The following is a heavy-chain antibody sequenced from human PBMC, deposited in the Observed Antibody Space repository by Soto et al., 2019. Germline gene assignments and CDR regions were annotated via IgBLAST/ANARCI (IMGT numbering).Heavy chain of an antibody. CDR1: GGSVSSGSYY. V-gene: IGHV4-61*01. D-gene: IGHD5-18*01. J-gene: IGHJ5*02. Sequence: ETLSLTCTVSGGSVSSGSYYWSWIRQPPGKGLEWIGYIYYSGSTNYNPSLKSRVTISVDTSKNQFSLKLSSVTAADTAVYYCARGRGYSHGPAGWFDPWGQGTLVTVSS. CDR3: ARGRGYSHGPAGWFDP. CDR2: IYYSGST.